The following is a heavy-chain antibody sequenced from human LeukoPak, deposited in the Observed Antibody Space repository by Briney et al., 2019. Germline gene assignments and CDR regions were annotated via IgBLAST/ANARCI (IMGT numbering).Heavy chain of an antibody. CDR1: GFTFSSYA. J-gene: IGHJ4*01. Sequence: GGSLRLSCAASGFTFSSYAMSWVRQAPGKGLEWVSAISGSGGSTYYADSVKGRFTISRDNSKNTLYLQMNSLRAEDTAVYYCAKGPRDVLLWFGELRGFDYWGQGTLVTVSS. V-gene: IGHV3-23*01. CDR3: AKGPRDVLLWFGELRGFDY. D-gene: IGHD3-10*01. CDR2: ISGSGGST.